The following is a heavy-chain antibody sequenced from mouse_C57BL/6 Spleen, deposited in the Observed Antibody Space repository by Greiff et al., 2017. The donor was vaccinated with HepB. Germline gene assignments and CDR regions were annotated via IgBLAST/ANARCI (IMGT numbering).Heavy chain of an antibody. Sequence: QVQLQQSGAELVKPGASVKICCKASGYAFSSYWMNGVKQRPGKGLEWIGQIYPGDGDTNYNGKFKGKATLTADKSSSTAYMQLSSLTSEDSAVYCGDSRPGRWHFDHWSEGAPPTVSS. CDR3: DSRPGRWHFDH. CDR2: IYPGDGDT. V-gene: IGHV1-80*01. J-gene: IGHJ2*01. CDR1: GYAFSSYW. D-gene: IGHD4-1*01.